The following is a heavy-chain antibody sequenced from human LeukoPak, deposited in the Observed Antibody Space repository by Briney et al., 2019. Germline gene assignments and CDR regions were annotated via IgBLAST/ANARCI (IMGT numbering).Heavy chain of an antibody. V-gene: IGHV1-2*02. Sequence: ASVKVSCKASEYTYIDHYMHWLRQAPGQGLGGRGWINHESGEINYAQKFQDRVTMTWDTTISTASMELSKLTSDDTGVYYCARDPGEGGVELNWFDPWGQGTLVTVSS. J-gene: IGHJ5*02. CDR2: INHESGEI. CDR3: ARDPGEGGVELNWFDP. CDR1: EYTYIDHY. D-gene: IGHD3-16*01.